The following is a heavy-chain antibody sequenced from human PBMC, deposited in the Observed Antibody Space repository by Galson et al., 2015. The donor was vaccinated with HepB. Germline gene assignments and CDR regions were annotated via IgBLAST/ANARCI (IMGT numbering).Heavy chain of an antibody. CDR2: ISSSSSYI. CDR1: GFTFSSYS. Sequence: SLRLSCAASGFTFSSYSMNWVRQAPGMGLEWVSSISSSSSYIYYADSAEGRFTISRDNAKNSLYLQMNSLRAEDTAVYYCAREGGYCSGGSCYSYYYLDVWGKGTTVTVSS. J-gene: IGHJ6*03. V-gene: IGHV3-21*01. CDR3: AREGGYCSGGSCYSYYYLDV. D-gene: IGHD2-15*01.